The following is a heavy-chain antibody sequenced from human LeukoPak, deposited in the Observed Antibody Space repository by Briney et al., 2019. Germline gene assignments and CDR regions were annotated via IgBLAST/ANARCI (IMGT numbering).Heavy chain of an antibody. CDR1: GFTFSTYG. Sequence: GGSLRLSCAASGFTFSTYGMNWVRQAPGKGLEWVSGISPSGGITYYTDSVKGRFTISRDNSKNTLYLQMNSLRAEDTAVYYCAKDSYSSGWYQIDYWGQGTLVTVSS. CDR2: ISPSGGIT. J-gene: IGHJ4*02. V-gene: IGHV3-23*01. D-gene: IGHD6-19*01. CDR3: AKDSYSSGWYQIDY.